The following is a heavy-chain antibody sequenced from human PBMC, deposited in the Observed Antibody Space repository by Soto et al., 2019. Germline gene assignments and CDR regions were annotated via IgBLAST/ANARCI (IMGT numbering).Heavy chain of an antibody. J-gene: IGHJ4*02. V-gene: IGHV4-59*01. Sequence: SETLSLTCTVSGGSISSYYWSWIRQPPGKGLEWIGYIYYSGSTNYNPSLKSRVTISVDTSKNQFSLKLSSVTAADTAVYYCARDNYGDYFDYWGQGTLVTVSS. D-gene: IGHD4-17*01. CDR2: IYYSGST. CDR3: ARDNYGDYFDY. CDR1: GGSISSYY.